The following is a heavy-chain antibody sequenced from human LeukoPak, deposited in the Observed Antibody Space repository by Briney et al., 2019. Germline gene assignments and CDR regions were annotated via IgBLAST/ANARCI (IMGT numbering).Heavy chain of an antibody. CDR1: GDSISSSSYF. Sequence: KPSETLSLTCTVSGDSISSSSYFWGVIRQPPGKGLEWIASVSYSATTSYNPSLKSRVTISLDTSKNQFSLQLSSVTAADTAVYYCARHTYSIYYFDCWGPGTPVTVSS. J-gene: IGHJ4*02. CDR2: VSYSATT. CDR3: ARHTYSIYYFDC. V-gene: IGHV4-39*01. D-gene: IGHD5-18*01.